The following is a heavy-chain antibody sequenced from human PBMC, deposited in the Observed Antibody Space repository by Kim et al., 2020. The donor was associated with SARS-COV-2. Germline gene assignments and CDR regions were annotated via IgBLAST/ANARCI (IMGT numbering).Heavy chain of an antibody. J-gene: IGHJ6*02. Sequence: ASVKVSCKASGYTFTSYAMNWVRQAPGQGLEWMGWINTNTGNPTYAQGFTGRFVFSLDTSVSTAYLQISSLKAEDTAVYYCARVSDCSSTSCQKDPKYYYYYYGMDVWGQGTTVTVSS. CDR2: INTNTGNP. CDR1: GYTFTSYA. D-gene: IGHD2-2*01. V-gene: IGHV7-4-1*02. CDR3: ARVSDCSSTSCQKDPKYYYYYYGMDV.